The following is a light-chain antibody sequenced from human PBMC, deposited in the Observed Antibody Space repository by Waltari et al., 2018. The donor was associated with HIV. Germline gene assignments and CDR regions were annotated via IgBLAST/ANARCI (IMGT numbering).Light chain of an antibody. CDR1: QSISSY. Sequence: DIQMTQSPSSLSASVGDSVPITCRASQSISSYLNWYQQKPGKAPKLLIYAASSLQSGVPSRFSGSGSGTDFTHTISSLRRTDIATYCGQQSYSTPWTFGPGTKVEIK. CDR3: QQSYSTPWT. J-gene: IGKJ1*01. CDR2: AAS. V-gene: IGKV1-39*01.